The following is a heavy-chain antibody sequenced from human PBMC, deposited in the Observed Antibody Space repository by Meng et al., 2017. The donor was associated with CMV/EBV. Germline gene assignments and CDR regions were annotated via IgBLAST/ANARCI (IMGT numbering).Heavy chain of an antibody. Sequence: SETLSLTCTVSGGSISSSSYYWGWIRQPPGKGLERIGSIYYSGSTYYNLSLKSRVTISVDTSKNQFSLKLSSVTAADTAVYYCARRHSGSYYFDPWGQGTLVTVSS. J-gene: IGHJ5*02. CDR1: GGSISSSSYY. D-gene: IGHD1-26*01. CDR3: ARRHSGSYYFDP. CDR2: IYYSGST. V-gene: IGHV4-39*01.